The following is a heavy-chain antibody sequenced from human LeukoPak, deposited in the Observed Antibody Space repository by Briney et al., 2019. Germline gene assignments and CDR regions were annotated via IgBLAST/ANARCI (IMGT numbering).Heavy chain of an antibody. V-gene: IGHV3-48*01. J-gene: IGHJ4*02. Sequence: GGSLRLSCAASGLTISSYSMNWVRQAPGKGLQWVSYISSSSSTIYYAASVKARFTISRDNAKNSLYLQMNSLRAEDTAVYYCARSQGPYDYWGQGTLVTVSS. CDR3: ARSQGPYDY. CDR1: GLTISSYS. CDR2: ISSSSSTI.